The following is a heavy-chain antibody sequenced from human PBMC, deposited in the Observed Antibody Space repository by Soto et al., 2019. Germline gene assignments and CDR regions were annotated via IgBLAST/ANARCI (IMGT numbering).Heavy chain of an antibody. CDR3: ATGDRITMVRGVFRFDY. V-gene: IGHV1-69*02. J-gene: IGHJ4*02. CDR2: IIPILGIA. Sequence: ASVKVSCKASGGTFSSYTISWVRQAPGQGLEWMGRIIPILGIANYAQKFQGRVTITADKSTSTAYMELSSLRSEDTAVYYCATGDRITMVRGVFRFDYWGQGTLVTVSS. D-gene: IGHD3-10*01. CDR1: GGTFSSYT.